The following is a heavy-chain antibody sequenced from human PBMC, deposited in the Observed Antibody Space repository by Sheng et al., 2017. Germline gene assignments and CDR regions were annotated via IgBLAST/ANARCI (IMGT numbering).Heavy chain of an antibody. Sequence: QVQLQQWGAGLLKPSETLSLTCAVYGGSFSGYYWSWIRQPPGKGLEWIGEINHSGSTNYNPSLKSRVTISVDTSKNQFSLKLSSVTAADTAVYYCARGRWGSAGDWGQGTLVTVSS. J-gene: IGHJ4*02. CDR1: GGSFSGYY. CDR2: INHSGST. CDR3: ARGRWGSAGD. V-gene: IGHV4-34*01. D-gene: IGHD1-26*01.